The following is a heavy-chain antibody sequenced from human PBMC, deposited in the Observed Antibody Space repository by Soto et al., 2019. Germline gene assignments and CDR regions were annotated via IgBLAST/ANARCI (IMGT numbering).Heavy chain of an antibody. J-gene: IGHJ6*02. CDR1: GYC. Sequence: GYCWSWKRKPPGKGLEWIGEINHSGSTNYNPSLKSRVTISVDTSKNQFSLKLSSVTAADTAVYYCARGQGYSYGLKYGMDVWVQGTTATDS. D-gene: IGHD5-18*01. V-gene: IGHV4-34*01. CDR2: INHSGST. CDR3: ARGQGYSYGLKYGMDV.